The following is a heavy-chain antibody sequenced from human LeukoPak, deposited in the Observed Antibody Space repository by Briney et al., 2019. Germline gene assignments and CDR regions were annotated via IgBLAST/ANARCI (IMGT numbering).Heavy chain of an antibody. Sequence: SETLSLTCAVYGGSFSGYYWSWIRQPPGKGLEWIGEINHSGSTNYNPSLKSRVTISVDTSKNQFSLKLSSVTAADTAVYYCARADRGIAAAGANYYYYMDVWGKGTTVTVSS. J-gene: IGHJ6*03. V-gene: IGHV4-34*01. CDR3: ARADRGIAAAGANYYYYMDV. D-gene: IGHD6-13*01. CDR2: INHSGST. CDR1: GGSFSGYY.